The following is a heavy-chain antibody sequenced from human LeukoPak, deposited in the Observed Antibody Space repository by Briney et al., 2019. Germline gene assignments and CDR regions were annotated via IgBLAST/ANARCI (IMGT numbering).Heavy chain of an antibody. V-gene: IGHV4-59*08. CDR1: GESISGFY. J-gene: IGHJ5*02. CDR3: ARGYYYDSSGWFDP. CDR2: IYYSGST. Sequence: SETLSLTCTVSGESISGFYWNWIRQPPGKGLEWIGYIYYSGSTNYNPSLKSRVTISIDTSKNQFSLKLSSVTAADTAVYYCARGYYYDSSGWFDPWGQGTLVTVSS. D-gene: IGHD3-22*01.